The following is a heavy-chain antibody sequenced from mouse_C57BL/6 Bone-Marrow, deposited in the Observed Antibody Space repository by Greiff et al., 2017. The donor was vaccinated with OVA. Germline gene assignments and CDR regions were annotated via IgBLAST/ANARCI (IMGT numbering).Heavy chain of an antibody. CDR1: GYTFTSYT. CDR2: INPSSGYT. Sequence: QVQLQQSGAELARPGASVKMSCKASGYTFTSYTMHWVKQRPGQGLEWIGYINPSSGYTKYNQKFKDKATLTADKSSSTAYMQLSSLTSEDSAVYYCARAEWLLPFFYSDYWGQGTTLTVSS. V-gene: IGHV1-4*01. J-gene: IGHJ2*01. D-gene: IGHD2-3*01. CDR3: ARAEWLLPFFYSDY.